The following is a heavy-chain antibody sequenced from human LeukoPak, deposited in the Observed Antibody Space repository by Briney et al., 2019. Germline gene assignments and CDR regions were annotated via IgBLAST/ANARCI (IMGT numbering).Heavy chain of an antibody. CDR1: GFSFSSDG. J-gene: IGHJ4*02. Sequence: QSGGSLRLSCAASGFSFSSDGLYWVRQAPRKGLGWVAFILYDGSNKYYADSVKGRFTTSRDNSKNTPYLQMNSPRAEDTAVYYCAKDRDKLLADYWGQGALVTASS. V-gene: IGHV3-30*02. D-gene: IGHD2-15*01. CDR2: ILYDGSNK. CDR3: AKDRDKLLADY.